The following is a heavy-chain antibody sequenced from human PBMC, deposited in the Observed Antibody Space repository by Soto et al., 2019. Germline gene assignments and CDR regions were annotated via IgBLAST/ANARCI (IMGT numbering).Heavy chain of an antibody. CDR3: VRDGGDCGYRLTYYHYMGLDV. CDR2: INIGSGRT. J-gene: IGHJ6*02. D-gene: IGHD2-21*02. Sequence: GASVKVSCKTSGYDFSSYAMHWVRQAPGQRIEWMGWINIGSGRTEYSQNLQDRITITRDTSASTVYMDLSSLKSEDTSVYFCVRDGGDCGYRLTYYHYMGLDVWGQGTTVTV. CDR1: GYDFSSYA. V-gene: IGHV1-3*04.